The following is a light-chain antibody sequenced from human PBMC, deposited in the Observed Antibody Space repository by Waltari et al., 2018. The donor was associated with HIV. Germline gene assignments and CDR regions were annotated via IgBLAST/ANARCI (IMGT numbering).Light chain of an antibody. CDR1: QSITKY. V-gene: IGKV1-39*01. Sequence: DILVTQSPSSLSASVGDRVTITCRASQSITKYVNWYQQRPGTAPKLLIYAASSLQDGVSSRFSARGSGTDFTLTISSLQPEDFATYYCQQSYTSPYTFAQGTKVEIK. CDR2: AAS. J-gene: IGKJ2*01. CDR3: QQSYTSPYT.